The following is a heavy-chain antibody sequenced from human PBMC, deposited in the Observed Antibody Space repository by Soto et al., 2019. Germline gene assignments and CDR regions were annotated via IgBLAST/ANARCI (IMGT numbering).Heavy chain of an antibody. CDR1: GFTFSDYY. CDR2: ISSSGSTK. V-gene: IGHV3-11*01. CDR3: ARPESMVRGVIIPSRYYYYMDV. Sequence: GGSLRLSCAASGFTFSDYYMSWIRQAPGKGLEWVSYISSSGSTKYYADSVKGRFTISRDNAKNSLYLQMNSLRAEDTAVYYCARPESMVRGVIIPSRYYYYMDVWGKGTTVTVSS. D-gene: IGHD3-10*01. J-gene: IGHJ6*03.